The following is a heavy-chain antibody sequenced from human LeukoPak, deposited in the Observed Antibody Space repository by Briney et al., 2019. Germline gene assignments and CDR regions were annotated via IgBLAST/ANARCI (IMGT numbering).Heavy chain of an antibody. Sequence: ASVTVSCTISGYTLTELSMHWVRQAPGKGLEWMGGFDPEDGETIYAQKFQGRVTMTEDTSTDTAYMELSSLRSEDTAVYYCATFPPNPTTVDHDYWGQGTLVTVSS. D-gene: IGHD4-23*01. CDR2: FDPEDGET. CDR3: ATFPPNPTTVDHDY. CDR1: GYTLTELS. V-gene: IGHV1-24*01. J-gene: IGHJ4*02.